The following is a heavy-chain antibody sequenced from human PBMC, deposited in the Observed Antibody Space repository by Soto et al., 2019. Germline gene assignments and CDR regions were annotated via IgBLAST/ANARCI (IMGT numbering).Heavy chain of an antibody. Sequence: SETLSLTCTVSGGSISSSSYYWGWIRQPPGKGLEWIGSIYYSGSTYYNPSLKSRVTISVDTSKNQFSLKLSSVTAADTAVYYCARRRDTAMGTYYYPGMDVWGQGTTVTVS. CDR1: GGSISSSSYY. CDR3: ARRRDTAMGTYYYPGMDV. CDR2: IYYSGST. D-gene: IGHD5-18*01. V-gene: IGHV4-39*01. J-gene: IGHJ6*02.